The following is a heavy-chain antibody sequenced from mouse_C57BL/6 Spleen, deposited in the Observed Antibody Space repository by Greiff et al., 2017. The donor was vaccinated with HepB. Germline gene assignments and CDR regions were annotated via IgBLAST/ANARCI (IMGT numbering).Heavy chain of an antibody. CDR3: ARTGTGFFFDY. Sequence: VHLVESGAELVRPGTSVKMSCKASGYTFTNYWIGWAKQRPGHGLEWIGDIYPGGGYTNYNEKFKGKATLTADKSSSTAYMQFSSLTSEDSAIYYCARTGTGFFFDYWGQGTTLTVSS. J-gene: IGHJ2*01. CDR1: GYTFTNYW. CDR2: IYPGGGYT. V-gene: IGHV1-63*01. D-gene: IGHD4-1*01.